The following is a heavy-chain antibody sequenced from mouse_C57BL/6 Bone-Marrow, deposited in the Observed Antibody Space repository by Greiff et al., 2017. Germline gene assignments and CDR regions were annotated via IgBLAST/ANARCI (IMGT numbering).Heavy chain of an antibody. Sequence: QVQLQQSGPELVKPGASVKISCKASGYAFSSSWMNWVKQRPGKGLEWIGRIYPGDGDPNYNGQFKGKATPTADKSSSTANMQLSGVSAEDSAVCLGARGGYDAWFAYWGKGTLVTVSA. CDR3: ARGGYDAWFAY. CDR2: IYPGDGDP. CDR1: GYAFSSSW. V-gene: IGHV1-82*01. J-gene: IGHJ3*01. D-gene: IGHD2-2*01.